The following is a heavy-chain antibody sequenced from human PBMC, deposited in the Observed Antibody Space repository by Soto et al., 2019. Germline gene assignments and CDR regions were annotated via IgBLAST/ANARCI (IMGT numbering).Heavy chain of an antibody. V-gene: IGHV3-48*03. CDR3: ARDLATYLYMALGYFDL. D-gene: IGHD1-26*01. Sequence: QPGGSLRLSCAASGFTFSSYEMNWVRQAPGKGLEWVSYISSSGSTIYYADSVKGRFTISRDNAKNSLYLQMNSLRAEDTAVYYCARDLATYLYMALGYFDLWGRGTLVTVSS. J-gene: IGHJ2*01. CDR2: ISSSGSTI. CDR1: GFTFSSYE.